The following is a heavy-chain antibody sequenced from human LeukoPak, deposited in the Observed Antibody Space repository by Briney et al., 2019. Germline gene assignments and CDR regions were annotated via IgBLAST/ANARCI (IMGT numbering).Heavy chain of an antibody. CDR2: ISYDGSNK. CDR3: ARVEAAAGDPDDY. Sequence: PGGSLRLSCAASGFTFSSYAMHWVRQAPGKGLEWVAVISYDGSNKYYADSVKGRFTISRDNSKNTLYLQMNSLRAEDTAVYYCARVEAAAGDPDDYWGRGTLVTVSS. D-gene: IGHD6-13*01. J-gene: IGHJ4*02. CDR1: GFTFSSYA. V-gene: IGHV3-30*04.